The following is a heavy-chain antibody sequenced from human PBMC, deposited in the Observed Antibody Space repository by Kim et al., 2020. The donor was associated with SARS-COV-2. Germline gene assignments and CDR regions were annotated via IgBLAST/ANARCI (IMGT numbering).Heavy chain of an antibody. D-gene: IGHD3-10*01. J-gene: IGHJ4*02. CDR2: IYYSGST. CDR3: ARRVSKARGYYGSGSYFDGDDY. Sequence: SETLSLTCTVSGGSISSSSYYWGWIRQPPGKGLEWIGSIYYSGSTYYNPSLKSRVTISVDTSKNQFSLKLSSVTAADTAVYYCARRVSKARGYYGSGSYFDGDDYWGQGTLVTVSS. CDR1: GGSISSSSYY. V-gene: IGHV4-39*01.